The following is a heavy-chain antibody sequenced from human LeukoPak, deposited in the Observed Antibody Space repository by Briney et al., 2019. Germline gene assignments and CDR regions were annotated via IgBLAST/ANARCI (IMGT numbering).Heavy chain of an antibody. J-gene: IGHJ4*02. CDR3: AILHDYGDLPAHLLR. D-gene: IGHD4-17*01. Sequence: GESLKISCKGSGYSFANFWIGWVRQMPGKGLEWMGIIYPGDSDTRYSPSFQGQVTISADKSISTAYLQWSSLKASDTAMYYCAILHDYGDLPAHLLRWGQGTLVTVSS. V-gene: IGHV5-51*01. CDR1: GYSFANFW. CDR2: IYPGDSDT.